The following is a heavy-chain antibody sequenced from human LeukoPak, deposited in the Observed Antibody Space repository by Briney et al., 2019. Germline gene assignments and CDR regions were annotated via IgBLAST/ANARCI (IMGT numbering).Heavy chain of an antibody. D-gene: IGHD3-22*01. Sequence: GGSLRLSCAASGFTFDDYGMSWVRQAPGKGLEWVSGINWNGGSTGYADSVKGRFTISRDNAKNSLYLQMNSLRAEDTVLYCCASSYDSSGYLFDYWGQGTLVTVSS. V-gene: IGHV3-20*04. CDR1: GFTFDDYG. J-gene: IGHJ4*02. CDR3: ASSYDSSGYLFDY. CDR2: INWNGGST.